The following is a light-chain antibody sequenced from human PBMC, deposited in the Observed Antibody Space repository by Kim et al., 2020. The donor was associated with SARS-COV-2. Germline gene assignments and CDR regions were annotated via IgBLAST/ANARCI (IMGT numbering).Light chain of an antibody. CDR1: SGSIGSNY. Sequence: TVTIACTRSSGSIGSNYVQWYQQRPGSSPTTVIYDDNQRPSGVPDRFSGSIDSSSNSASLTISGLKTEDEADYYCQSYDSSDHWIFGGGTQLTVL. CDR3: QSYDSSDHWI. CDR2: DDN. V-gene: IGLV6-57*01. J-gene: IGLJ2*01.